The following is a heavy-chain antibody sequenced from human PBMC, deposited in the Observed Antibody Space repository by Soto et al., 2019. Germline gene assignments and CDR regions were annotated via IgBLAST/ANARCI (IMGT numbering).Heavy chain of an antibody. CDR2: IYSGGST. CDR3: ARDRIPTGMDV. CDR1: GFTVSSNY. J-gene: IGHJ6*02. V-gene: IGHV3-66*01. Sequence: EVQLVESGGGLVQPGGSLRLSCAASGFTVSSNYMSWVRQAPGKGLEWVSVIYSGGSTFYADSVKGRFTISRDNSKNTLYLQMNSLRAEDTAVYYCARDRIPTGMDVWGQGTTVTVSS.